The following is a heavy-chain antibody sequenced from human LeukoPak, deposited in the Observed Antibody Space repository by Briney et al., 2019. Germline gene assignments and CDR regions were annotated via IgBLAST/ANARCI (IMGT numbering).Heavy chain of an antibody. CDR2: ISAYNGNT. CDR1: GYTFTSYG. J-gene: IGHJ4*02. D-gene: IGHD6-19*01. V-gene: IGHV1-18*01. CDR3: ARGDTSLISTGWYYFDY. Sequence: ASVKVSGKASGYTFTSYGISWVRQAPGQGLEWMGWISAYNGNTNYAQKLQGRVTMTTDTSTSTAYMELRSLRSDDTAVYYCARGDTSLISTGWYYFDYWGQGTLVTVSS.